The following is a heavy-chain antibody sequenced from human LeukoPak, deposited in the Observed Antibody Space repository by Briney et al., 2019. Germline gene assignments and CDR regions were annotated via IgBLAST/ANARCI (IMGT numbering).Heavy chain of an antibody. V-gene: IGHV3-23*01. CDR2: ISVSGGST. Sequence: PGGSLRLSCAPSGLTFSSYAMSWVRQAPGTGREGVSAISVSGGSTSYADSVKGRFPISRDNSKTTLYLQMNSLRAEDTAVYYCAKSRLRWYDDAFDIWGPRTMVTVSS. CDR1: GLTFSSYA. CDR3: AKSRLRWYDDAFDI. J-gene: IGHJ3*02. D-gene: IGHD4-23*01.